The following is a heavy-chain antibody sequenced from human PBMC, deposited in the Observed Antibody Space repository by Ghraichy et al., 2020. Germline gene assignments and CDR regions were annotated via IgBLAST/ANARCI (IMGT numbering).Heavy chain of an antibody. J-gene: IGHJ4*02. CDR2: INENGGSK. V-gene: IGHV3-23*01. D-gene: IGHD4/OR15-4a*01. CDR3: VKDYGDGNPLDY. Sequence: GGSLRLSCAASGFTYSSYAMSWVRQAPGKGLEWVSGINENGGSKHYADSVKGRFTISRDNSKKTLNLQMNSLRAEDTAVYYCVKDYGDGNPLDYWGQGTLVTVAS. CDR1: GFTYSSYA.